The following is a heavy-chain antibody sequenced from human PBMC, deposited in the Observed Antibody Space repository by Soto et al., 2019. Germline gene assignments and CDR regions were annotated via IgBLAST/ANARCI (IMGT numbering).Heavy chain of an antibody. CDR2: IIPIFGTA. V-gene: IGHV1-69*13. J-gene: IGHJ6*02. Sequence: SVKVSCKASGGTFSSYAISWVRQAPGQGLEWMGGIIPIFGTANYAQKFQGRVTITADESTSTAYMELSSLRSEDTAVYYCARDPAGAAYSSSPQYRSRYYYGMDVWGQGATVTVSS. CDR3: ARDPAGAAYSSSPQYRSRYYYGMDV. CDR1: GGTFSSYA. D-gene: IGHD6-6*01.